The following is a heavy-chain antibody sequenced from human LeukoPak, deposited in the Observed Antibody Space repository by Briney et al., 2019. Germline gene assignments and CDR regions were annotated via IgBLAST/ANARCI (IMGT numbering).Heavy chain of an antibody. V-gene: IGHV4-4*02. Sequence: SGTLSLTCAVSGGSISSSNWWSWVRQPPGKGLEWIGEIYHSGSTNYNPSLKSRVTISVDKSKNQFSLKLSSVTAADTAVYYCARGSGSSGASFRLDPWGQGTLVTVSS. D-gene: IGHD3-10*01. J-gene: IGHJ5*02. CDR1: GGSISSSNW. CDR2: IYHSGST. CDR3: ARGSGSSGASFRLDP.